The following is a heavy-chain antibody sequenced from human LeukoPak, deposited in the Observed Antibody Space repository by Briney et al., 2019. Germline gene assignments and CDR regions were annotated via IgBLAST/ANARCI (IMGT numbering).Heavy chain of an antibody. D-gene: IGHD3-9*01. Sequence: SETLSLTCTVSGGSVSSGSYYWSWIRQPPGKGLEWIGYIYYSGSTNYNPSLKSRVTISVDTSKNQFSLKLSSVTAADTAVYYCAGGPTRLVSFLYYYYGMDVWGQGTTVTVSS. CDR3: AGGPTRLVSFLYYYYGMDV. V-gene: IGHV4-61*01. CDR2: IYYSGST. CDR1: GGSVSSGSYY. J-gene: IGHJ6*02.